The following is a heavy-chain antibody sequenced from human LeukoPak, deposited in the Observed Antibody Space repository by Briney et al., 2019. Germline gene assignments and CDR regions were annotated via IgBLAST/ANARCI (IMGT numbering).Heavy chain of an antibody. CDR2: IIPIFGTA. J-gene: IGHJ4*02. CDR3: ARDTLLYDSSGYYYAIDY. D-gene: IGHD3-22*01. CDR1: GGTFSSYA. Sequence: SVKVSCKASGGTFSSYATSWVRQAPGQGLEWMGGIIPIFGTANYAQKFQGRVTITADKSTSTAYMELSSPRSEDTAVYYCARDTLLYDSSGYYYAIDYWGQGTLVTVSS. V-gene: IGHV1-69*06.